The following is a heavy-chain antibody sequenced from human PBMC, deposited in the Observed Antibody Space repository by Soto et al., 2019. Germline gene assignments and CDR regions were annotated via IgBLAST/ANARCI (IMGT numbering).Heavy chain of an antibody. D-gene: IGHD2-15*01. J-gene: IGHJ6*03. V-gene: IGHV1-3*01. CDR2: INAGNGNT. CDR1: GYTFTSYA. CDR3: ARDRKILAATNYYYYYYMDV. Sequence: EASVKVSCKASGYTFTSYAMHWVRQAPGQRIERMGWINAGNGNTKYSQKFQGRVTITRDTSASTAYMELSSVTAADTAVYYCARDRKILAATNYYYYYYMDVWGKGTTVTVSS.